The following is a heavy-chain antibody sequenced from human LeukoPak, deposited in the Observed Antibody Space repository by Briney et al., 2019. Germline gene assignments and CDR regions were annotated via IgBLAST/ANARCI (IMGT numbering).Heavy chain of an antibody. V-gene: IGHV3-23*01. D-gene: IGHD3-9*01. J-gene: IGHJ4*02. CDR3: AKDRFDGLDY. CDR1: GFXFSNYP. CDR2: ISGSGGNT. Sequence: PGGSLRLSCAASGFXFSNYPMSWVRQTPGKGLEWVSGISGSGGNTFYADSVKGRFTISRDNSKNTLYLQMSSLRAEDTAVYYCAKDRFDGLDYWGQGTLVTVSS.